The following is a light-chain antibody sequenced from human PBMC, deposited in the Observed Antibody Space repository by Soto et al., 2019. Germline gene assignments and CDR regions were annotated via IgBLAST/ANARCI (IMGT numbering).Light chain of an antibody. V-gene: IGKV3-15*01. CDR3: QQFNSWPA. CDR2: GAS. CDR1: QNINTD. J-gene: IGKJ1*01. Sequence: EIVMAQSPATLSVSPGERATLSCRASQNINTDLAWYQQKPGQAPRLLIYGASTRATGIPARFSGSGSGTEFTLTISSLQSEGFAVYYCQQFNSWPAFGQGTRVEIK.